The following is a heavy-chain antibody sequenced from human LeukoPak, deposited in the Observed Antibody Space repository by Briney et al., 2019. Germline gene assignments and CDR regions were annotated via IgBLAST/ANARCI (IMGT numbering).Heavy chain of an antibody. CDR1: GGTFSSYA. CDR2: IIPILGIA. CDR3: ARYSTPRMKGYHQY. J-gene: IGHJ4*02. V-gene: IGHV1-69*04. Sequence: SVKVSCKASGGTFSSYAISWVRQAPGQGLEWMGRIIPILGIANYAQKFQGRVTITADKSTSTAYMELSSLRAEDTAVYYCARYSTPRMKGYHQYWGQGTLVTVSS. D-gene: IGHD2-15*01.